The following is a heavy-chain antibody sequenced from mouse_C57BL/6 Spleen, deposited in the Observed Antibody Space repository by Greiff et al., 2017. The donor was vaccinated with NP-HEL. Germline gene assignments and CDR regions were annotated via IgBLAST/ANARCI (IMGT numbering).Heavy chain of an antibody. J-gene: IGHJ4*01. V-gene: IGHV1-82*01. CDR2: IYPGDGDT. Sequence: QVQLQQSGPELVKPGASVKISCKASGYAFSSSWMNWVKQRPGKGLEWIGRIYPGDGDTNYNGKFKGKATLTADKSSSTAYMQLSSLTSEDSAVYFCARWLLPYSLYAMDYWGQGTSVTVSS. CDR1: GYAFSSSW. CDR3: ARWLLPYSLYAMDY. D-gene: IGHD2-3*01.